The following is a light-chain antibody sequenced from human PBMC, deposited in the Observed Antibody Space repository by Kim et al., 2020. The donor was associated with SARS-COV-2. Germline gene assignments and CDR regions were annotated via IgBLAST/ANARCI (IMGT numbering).Light chain of an antibody. CDR2: STN. CDR3: VLYMGSGISV. CDR1: SGSVSTSYY. J-gene: IGLJ3*02. Sequence: QTVVTQEPSFSVSPGGTVTPTCGLSSGSVSTSYYPSWYQQTPGQAPRTLISSTNTRSSGVPDRFSGSILGNKAALTITGAQADDESDYYCVLYMGSGISVFGGGTQLTVL. V-gene: IGLV8-61*01.